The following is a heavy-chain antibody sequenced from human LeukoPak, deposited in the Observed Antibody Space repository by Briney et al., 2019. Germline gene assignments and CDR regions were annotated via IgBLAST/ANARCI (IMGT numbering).Heavy chain of an antibody. CDR2: ISSSSSYI. CDR1: GFTFSAYS. J-gene: IGHJ3*02. CDR3: ARDLAWDAFDI. Sequence: GGSLRLSCAASGFTFSAYSMNWVRQAPGKGLEWVSSISSSSSYIYYADSVKGRLTISRDNAKNSLYLQMNSLRAEDTAVYYCARDLAWDAFDIWGQGTMVTVSS. V-gene: IGHV3-21*01.